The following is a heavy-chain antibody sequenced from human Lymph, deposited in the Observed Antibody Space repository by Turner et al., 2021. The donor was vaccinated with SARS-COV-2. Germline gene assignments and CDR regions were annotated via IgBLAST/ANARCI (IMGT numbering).Heavy chain of an antibody. V-gene: IGHV1-8*01. CDR1: GYTFTSYD. D-gene: IGHD3-9*01. CDR2: MNPNSGNT. J-gene: IGHJ5*02. Sequence: QVQLVQSGAAVKKTGASVKVSCKASGYTFTSYDINWVRQATGQGLEWMGWMNPNSGNTGYAQKFRGRVTMTRNTSISTSYMELSSLRSEDTAVYYCTRAAQLTVWFDPWGQGTLVTVSS. CDR3: TRAAQLTVWFDP.